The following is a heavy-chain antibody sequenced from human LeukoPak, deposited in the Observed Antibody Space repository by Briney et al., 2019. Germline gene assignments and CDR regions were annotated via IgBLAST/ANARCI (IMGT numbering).Heavy chain of an antibody. CDR2: ISYDGSNK. CDR1: GFTFSSYA. J-gene: IGHJ6*02. D-gene: IGHD3-3*01. V-gene: IGHV3-30-3*01. Sequence: GGSLRLSCAASGFTFSSYAMHWVRQAPGKGLEWAAVISYDGSNKYYADSVKGRFTISRDNSKNTLYLQMNSLRAEDTAVYYCARAYYDFWSGYSHYYYYYGMDVWGQGTTVTVSS. CDR3: ARAYYDFWSGYSHYYYYYGMDV.